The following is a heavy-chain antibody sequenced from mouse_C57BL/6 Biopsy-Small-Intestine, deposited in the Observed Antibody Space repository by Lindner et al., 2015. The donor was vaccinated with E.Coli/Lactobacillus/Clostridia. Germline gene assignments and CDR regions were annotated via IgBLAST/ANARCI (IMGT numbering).Heavy chain of an antibody. D-gene: IGHD1-1*01. Sequence: VQLQESGAELVRPGASVKLSCTASGFNIKDDYMHWVKQRPEQGLEWIGWIDPENGDTEYASKFQGKATITADTSSNTAYLQLSSLTSEDTAVYYCTIPIYYYGSSLYYLDYWGQGTTLTVSS. J-gene: IGHJ2*01. CDR1: GFNIKDDY. V-gene: IGHV14-4*01. CDR3: TIPIYYYGSSLYYLDY. CDR2: IDPENGDT.